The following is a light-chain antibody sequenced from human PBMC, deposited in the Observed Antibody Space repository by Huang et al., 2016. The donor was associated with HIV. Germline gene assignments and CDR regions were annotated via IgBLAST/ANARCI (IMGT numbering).Light chain of an antibody. CDR1: QGVRND. CDR2: AAS. CDR3: LQHYIFPPT. Sequence: AIQMTQSPSSLSASVGDRVSIPCRASQGVRNDLAWYQQRPGNAPKLLSYAASGLENGVPSRFSGSQSGTDFTLTISSLQPEDFATYYCLQHYIFPPTFGQGTRVEIK. V-gene: IGKV1-6*01. J-gene: IGKJ1*01.